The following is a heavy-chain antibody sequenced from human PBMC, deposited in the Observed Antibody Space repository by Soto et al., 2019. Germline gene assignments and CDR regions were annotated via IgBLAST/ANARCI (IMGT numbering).Heavy chain of an antibody. CDR3: ARSKRFYCRGPGCLPRPRYMYYYFGMDV. D-gene: IGHD2-15*01. Sequence: SVKVSFKASGSPFSNYAFNWVRQAPGKGLEWMGGIIPVHTRTDYPHNFQGRVTLTAEEWTSTAYMEISGLGSEDTAVYYCARSKRFYCRGPGCLPRPRYMYYYFGMDVWGQGTTVTVSS. CDR1: GSPFSNYA. J-gene: IGHJ6*02. V-gene: IGHV1-69*01. CDR2: IIPVHTRT.